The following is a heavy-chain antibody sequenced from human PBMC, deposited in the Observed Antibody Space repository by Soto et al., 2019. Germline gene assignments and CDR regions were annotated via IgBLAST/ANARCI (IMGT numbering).Heavy chain of an antibody. Sequence: QVQLVESGGGVVQPGRSLRLSCAASGFTFSSYAMHWVRQAPGKGLEWVAVIAYDGRNKYYADSVKGRFTISRDNSKNTLYLQMNSLIIEDTAVYYCASELERVFDYWGQGTLVTVSS. CDR2: IAYDGRNK. V-gene: IGHV3-30*04. D-gene: IGHD1-1*01. J-gene: IGHJ4*02. CDR3: ASELERVFDY. CDR1: GFTFSSYA.